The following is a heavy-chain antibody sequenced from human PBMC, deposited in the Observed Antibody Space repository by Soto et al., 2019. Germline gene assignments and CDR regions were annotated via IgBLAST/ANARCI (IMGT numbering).Heavy chain of an antibody. CDR2: MYDSGST. CDR3: ARDHATYSGAIDI. Sequence: QMQLQESGSGLVTPSESLSLRCTVSGGSISGDGYSWSWIRQPPGKGLEWIGYMYDSGSTYYNPSLKSRVSISVDRSTNQLSLKVTSVTAADTAVYYCARDHATYSGAIDIWGQGTMVTVSS. V-gene: IGHV4-30-2*01. D-gene: IGHD2-21*01. CDR1: GGSISGDGYS. J-gene: IGHJ3*02.